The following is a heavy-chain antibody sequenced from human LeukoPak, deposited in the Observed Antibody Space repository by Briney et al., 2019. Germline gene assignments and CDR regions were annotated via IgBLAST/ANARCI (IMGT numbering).Heavy chain of an antibody. D-gene: IGHD3-22*01. CDR1: GDSVSRSDSY. V-gene: IGHV4-39*01. CDR2: IYYSGRT. Sequence: SETLSLTCSVSGDSVSRSDSYWEWIRQPPGKGLEWIGTIYYSGRTYYSSSLKSRVTMSVDPSNNQFSLNLRSVTAADTAVYYCARRRYYDGSGYLEWGQGTLLRVSS. J-gene: IGHJ1*01. CDR3: ARRRYYDGSGYLE.